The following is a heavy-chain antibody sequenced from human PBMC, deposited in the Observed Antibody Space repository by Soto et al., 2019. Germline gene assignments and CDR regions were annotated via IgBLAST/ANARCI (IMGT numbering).Heavy chain of an antibody. Sequence: QVQLVQSGAEVKKPGSSVKVSCKASGGTFSSYAISWVRQAPGQGLEWMGGIIPIFGTANYAQKFQGRVMITADESTSTAYMELSSLRSEDTAVYYCARYTVTTTHYYYYYGMDVWGQGTTVTVSS. J-gene: IGHJ6*02. V-gene: IGHV1-69*01. CDR2: IIPIFGTA. CDR3: ARYTVTTTHYYYYYGMDV. CDR1: GGTFSSYA. D-gene: IGHD4-17*01.